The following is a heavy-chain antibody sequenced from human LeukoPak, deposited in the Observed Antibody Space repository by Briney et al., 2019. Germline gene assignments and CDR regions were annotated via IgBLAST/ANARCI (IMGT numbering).Heavy chain of an antibody. CDR1: GFTFSSYA. V-gene: IGHV3-30*04. D-gene: IGHD1-26*01. Sequence: GGSLRLSCAASGFTFSSYAMHWVRQAPGKGLEWVSVISYDGSNKYYADSVKGRFTISRDNSKNTLYLQMNSLRAEDTAVYYCAGDPLVGAKGSGLSVDYWGQGTLVTVSS. J-gene: IGHJ4*02. CDR2: ISYDGSNK. CDR3: AGDPLVGAKGSGLSVDY.